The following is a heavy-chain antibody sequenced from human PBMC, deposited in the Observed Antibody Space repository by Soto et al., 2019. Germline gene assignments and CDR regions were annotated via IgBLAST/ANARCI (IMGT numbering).Heavy chain of an antibody. V-gene: IGHV3-48*02. CDR1: RFTFRDYS. Sequence: EVQLVESGGDLVQPGGSLRRSCAASRFTFRDYSMNCVRQAPGKGLEWCSYISGGGETIYYADSVRGRFTISRDNAKNSLFLQMTSLREADTAVYYCARESPSSQWLPTRYFDYWGQGSLVTVSA. CDR3: ARESPSSQWLPTRYFDY. J-gene: IGHJ4*02. D-gene: IGHD6-19*01. CDR2: ISGGGETI.